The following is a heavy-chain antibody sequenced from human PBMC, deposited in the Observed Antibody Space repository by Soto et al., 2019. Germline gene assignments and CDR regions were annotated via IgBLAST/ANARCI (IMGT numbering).Heavy chain of an antibody. Sequence: PSETLSLTCTVSGGSISSSSYYWGWIRQPPGKGLECIGSIYYSGSTYYNPSLKSRVTISVDRSKNQFSLKLSSVTAADTAVYYCARVHDYWGQGTLVTVSS. CDR1: GGSISSSSYY. V-gene: IGHV4-39*07. CDR3: ARVHDY. CDR2: IYYSGST. J-gene: IGHJ4*02.